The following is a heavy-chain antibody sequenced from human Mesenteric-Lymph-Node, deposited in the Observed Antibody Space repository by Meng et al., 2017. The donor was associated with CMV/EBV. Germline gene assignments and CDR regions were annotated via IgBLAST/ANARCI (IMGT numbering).Heavy chain of an antibody. J-gene: IGHJ4*02. CDR3: ARHQRWLKSEGGFNY. D-gene: IGHD4-23*01. CDR1: GGSFSGYY. CDR2: INHSGST. V-gene: IGHV4-34*01. Sequence: GQLLWWGAGLFKPSETLSLTCAVYGGSFSGYYWSWIRQPQGKGLEWIGEINHSGSTNYNPSLKSRVTMSVDTSKNQFSLKLSSVTAADTAVYYCARHQRWLKSEGGFNYWGQGTLVTVSS.